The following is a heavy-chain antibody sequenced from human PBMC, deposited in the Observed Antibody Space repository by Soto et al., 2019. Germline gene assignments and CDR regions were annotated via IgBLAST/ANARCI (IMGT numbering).Heavy chain of an antibody. Sequence: ASETLSLTCTVSGGSISSSSYYWGWIRQPPGKGLEWIGSIYYSGSTYYNPSLKSRVTISVDTSKNQFSLKLSSVTAADTAVYYCAIHVYQLLYRWFDLWCPGPLVTVSS. V-gene: IGHV4-39*01. D-gene: IGHD2-2*02. CDR3: AIHVYQLLYRWFDL. J-gene: IGHJ5*02. CDR2: IYYSGST. CDR1: GGSISSSSYY.